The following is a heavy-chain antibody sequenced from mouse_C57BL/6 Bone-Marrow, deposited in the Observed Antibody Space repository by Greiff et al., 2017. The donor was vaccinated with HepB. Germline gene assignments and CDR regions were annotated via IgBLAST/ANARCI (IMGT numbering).Heavy chain of an antibody. D-gene: IGHD6-5*01. CDR1: GFTFSDYY. CDR3: ARSLLAFDV. V-gene: IGHV5-16*01. Sequence: DVKLVESEGGLVQPGSSMKLSCTASGFTFSDYYMAWVRQVPEKGLEWVANINYDGSSTYYLDSLKSRFIISRDNAKNILYLQMSSLKSEDTATYYCARSLLAFDVWGTGTTVTVSS. J-gene: IGHJ1*03. CDR2: INYDGSST.